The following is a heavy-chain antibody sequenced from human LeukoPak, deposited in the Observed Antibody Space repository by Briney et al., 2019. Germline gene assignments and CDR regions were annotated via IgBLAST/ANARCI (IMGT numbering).Heavy chain of an antibody. V-gene: IGHV1-2*02. J-gene: IGHJ4*02. D-gene: IGHD6-13*01. CDR3: ARDLGIAAAGRSGPFDY. CDR1: GYTFTGYY. Sequence: ASVKVSCKASGYTFTGYYMHWVRQAPGQGLEWMGWINPNSGGTNYAQKFQGRVTMTRDTSISTAYMELSRLRSDDTAVYYCARDLGIAAAGRSGPFDYWGQGTLVTVSS. CDR2: INPNSGGT.